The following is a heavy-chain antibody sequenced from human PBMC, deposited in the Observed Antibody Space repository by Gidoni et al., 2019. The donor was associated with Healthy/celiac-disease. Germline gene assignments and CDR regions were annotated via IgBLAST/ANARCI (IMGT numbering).Heavy chain of an antibody. V-gene: IGHV4-39*01. Sequence: QLQLQESGPGLVKPSETLSLTCTVSGGSISSSSYYWGWIRQPPGKGLEWIGSIYYSGSTDYNPSLKSRVTISVDTSKNQFSLKLSSVTAADTAVYYCARRYCGGDCYSRGDWYFDLWGRGTLVTVSS. CDR1: GGSISSSSYY. D-gene: IGHD2-21*02. CDR2: IYYSGST. CDR3: ARRYCGGDCYSRGDWYFDL. J-gene: IGHJ2*01.